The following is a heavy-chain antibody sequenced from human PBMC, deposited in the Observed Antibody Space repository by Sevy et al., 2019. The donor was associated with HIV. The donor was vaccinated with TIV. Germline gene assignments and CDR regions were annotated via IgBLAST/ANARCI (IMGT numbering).Heavy chain of an antibody. CDR3: AGDSPGSSRYYDFWSGYYGTYYYYGMDV. CDR2: INPNSGGT. D-gene: IGHD3-3*01. Sequence: ASVKVSCKASGYTFTGYYMHWVRQAPGQGLEWMGRINPNSGGTNYAQKFQGRVTMTRDTSISTAYMELGRLRSDDTAVYYCAGDSPGSSRYYDFWSGYYGTYYYYGMDVWGQGTTVTVSS. J-gene: IGHJ6*02. V-gene: IGHV1-2*06. CDR1: GYTFTGYY.